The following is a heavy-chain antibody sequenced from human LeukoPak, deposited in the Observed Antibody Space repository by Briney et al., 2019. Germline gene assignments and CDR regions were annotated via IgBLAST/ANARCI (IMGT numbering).Heavy chain of an antibody. CDR2: ISYDGSNK. CDR1: GFTFSSYG. CDR3: AKGGEVSSWYKRLKLYFDS. J-gene: IGHJ4*02. V-gene: IGHV3-30*18. Sequence: GGSLRLSCAASGFTFSSYGMHWVRQAPGKGLEWVAVISYDGSNKYYADSVKGRFTISRDNSKNTLYLQTNSLRAEDTAVYYCAKGGEVSSWYKRLKLYFDSWGRGTLVTVSS. D-gene: IGHD6-13*01.